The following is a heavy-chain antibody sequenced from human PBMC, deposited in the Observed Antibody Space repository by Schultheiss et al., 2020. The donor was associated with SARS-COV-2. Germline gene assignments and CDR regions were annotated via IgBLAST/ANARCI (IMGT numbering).Heavy chain of an antibody. J-gene: IGHJ4*02. Sequence: SQTLSLTCTVSGGSISSYYWSWIRQPPGKGLEWIGYIYYSGSTNYNPSLKSRVTISVDASNNQFSLKLSSVTAADTAVYYCARERGDYYDSSGYFDYWGQGTLVTVSS. CDR3: ARERGDYYDSSGYFDY. V-gene: IGHV4-59*12. D-gene: IGHD3-22*01. CDR1: GGSISSYY. CDR2: IYYSGST.